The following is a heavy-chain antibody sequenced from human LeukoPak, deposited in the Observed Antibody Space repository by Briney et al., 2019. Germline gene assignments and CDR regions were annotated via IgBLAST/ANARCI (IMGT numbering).Heavy chain of an antibody. V-gene: IGHV4-38-2*02. CDR1: GYSISSGYY. D-gene: IGHD1-26*01. Sequence: SETLSLTCTVSGYSISSGYYWGWIRQPPGKGLEWIGSIYHSGSTYYNPSLKSRVTISVDTSKNQFSLKLSSVTAADTAVYYCARVGSRGSYTHAFDIWGQGTMVTVSS. J-gene: IGHJ3*02. CDR2: IYHSGST. CDR3: ARVGSRGSYTHAFDI.